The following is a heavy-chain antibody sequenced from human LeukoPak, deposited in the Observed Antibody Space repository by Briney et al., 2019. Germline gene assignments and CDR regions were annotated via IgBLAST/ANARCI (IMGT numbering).Heavy chain of an antibody. V-gene: IGHV3-30*01. CDR1: GFTFSSSA. CDR2: FSRDGSNK. Sequence: GGCLRLACVASGFTFSSSAMHWVRQAPGKGLGWVEVFSRDGSNKYYADSVKGRFTISRDNSRNTIYLQMNSLRTEYTALYYCATGKSDASGYDFMLPYWGQGTLVTVSS. CDR3: ATGKSDASGYDFMLPY. D-gene: IGHD5-12*01. J-gene: IGHJ4*02.